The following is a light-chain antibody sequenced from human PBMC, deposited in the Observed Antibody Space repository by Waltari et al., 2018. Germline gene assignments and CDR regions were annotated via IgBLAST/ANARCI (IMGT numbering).Light chain of an antibody. CDR3: QQYYNTPSLT. J-gene: IGKJ4*01. V-gene: IGKV4-1*01. CDR1: QSVLYSSNNKNY. CDR2: WAS. Sequence: DIVMTQSPDSLAVSLGERATINCKSRQSVLYSSNNKNYLAWYQQKPGQPPKLLIYWASTRESGVPDRFSGSGSGTDFTLTISSLQAEDVAVYYCQQYYNTPSLTFGGGTKVEIK.